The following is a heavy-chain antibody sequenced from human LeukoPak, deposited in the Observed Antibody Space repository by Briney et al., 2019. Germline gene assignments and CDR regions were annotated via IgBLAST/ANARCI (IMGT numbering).Heavy chain of an antibody. D-gene: IGHD3-22*01. CDR3: ARIGYYDSGGFYHYFDY. V-gene: IGHV3-7*04. CDR2: IKQDGSEK. J-gene: IGHJ4*02. Sequence: GGSLRLSCAGSGFTFRSYWMSWVRQAPGKGLEWVANIKQDGSEKYYVDSVKGRFTISRDDAKNSLFLQMNSLRAEDTAVYYCARIGYYDSGGFYHYFDYWGQGILVTVSS. CDR1: GFTFRSYW.